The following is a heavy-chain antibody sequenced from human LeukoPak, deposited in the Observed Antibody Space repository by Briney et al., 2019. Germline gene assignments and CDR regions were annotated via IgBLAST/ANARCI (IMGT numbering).Heavy chain of an antibody. CDR2: INHSGST. Sequence: PSETLSLTCAVYGGSFSGDYWSWIRQPPRKGLEWSGEINHSGSTNYNPSLKSRVTISVDTSKNQFSLKLSSVTAADTAVYYCARGRYYFDYWGQGTLVTVSS. J-gene: IGHJ4*02. CDR1: GGSFSGDY. CDR3: ARGRYYFDY. V-gene: IGHV4-34*01.